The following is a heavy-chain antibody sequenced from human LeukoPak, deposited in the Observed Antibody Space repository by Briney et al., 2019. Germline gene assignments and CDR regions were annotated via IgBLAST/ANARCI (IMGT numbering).Heavy chain of an antibody. CDR1: GRSFSGYY. CDR3: ARGRIQLWLGRDYYYYYMDV. CDR2: INHSGST. J-gene: IGHJ6*03. V-gene: IGHV4-34*01. D-gene: IGHD5-18*01. Sequence: SETLSLTCAVYGRSFSGYYWSWIRQPPGKGLEWIGEINHSGSTNYNPSLKSRVTISVDTSKNQFSLKLSSVTAADTAVYYCARGRIQLWLGRDYYYYYMDVWGKGTTVTVSS.